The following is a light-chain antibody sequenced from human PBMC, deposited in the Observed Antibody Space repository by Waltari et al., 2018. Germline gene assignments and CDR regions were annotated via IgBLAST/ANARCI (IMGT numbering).Light chain of an antibody. CDR3: QKYDNPPRT. V-gene: IGKV1-27*01. Sequence: TWRACQGISTYLAWDQQQPGKAPELLIYAASTLQSGVPSRFSGSGSGTDFTLTISSLQPEDVATYYCQKYDNPPRTFGGGTKVEIK. CDR2: AAS. CDR1: QGISTY. J-gene: IGKJ4*01.